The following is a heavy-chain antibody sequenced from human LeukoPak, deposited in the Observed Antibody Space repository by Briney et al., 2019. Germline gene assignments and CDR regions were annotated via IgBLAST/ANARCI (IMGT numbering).Heavy chain of an antibody. CDR1: AFSLSAYN. CDR2: ISYTGTYI. V-gene: IGHV3-21*04. D-gene: IGHD1-26*01. Sequence: GGSLRLSCAASAFSLSAYNMNWVRQAPGKGLEWVSSISYTGTYIYYADSVKGRFTISRDNAQNSLYLQMNSLRAEDTAIYYCVRDRGTYRPIDYWGQGTLVTASS. J-gene: IGHJ4*02. CDR3: VRDRGTYRPIDY.